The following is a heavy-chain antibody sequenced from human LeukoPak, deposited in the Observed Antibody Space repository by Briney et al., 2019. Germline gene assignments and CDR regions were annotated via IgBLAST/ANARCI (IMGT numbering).Heavy chain of an antibody. Sequence: GASVKVSCKASGYTFTSYDINWVRQATGQGLEWMGWMNPNNGNTGYAQKFQGRVTMTRSTSISTAYMELSSLRSEDTAVYYCARLASSSWPLYYYYGMDVWGQGTTLTVSS. CDR1: GYTFTSYD. V-gene: IGHV1-8*01. J-gene: IGHJ6*02. CDR3: ARLASSSWPLYYYYGMDV. CDR2: MNPNNGNT. D-gene: IGHD6-13*01.